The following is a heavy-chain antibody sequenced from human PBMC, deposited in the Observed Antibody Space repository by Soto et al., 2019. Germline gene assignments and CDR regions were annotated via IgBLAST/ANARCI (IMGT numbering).Heavy chain of an antibody. V-gene: IGHV4-34*01. Sequence: SETLSLTCAVYGGSFSGYYWSWIRQPPGKGLEWIGEINHSGSTNYNPSLKSRVTISVDTSKNQFSLKLSSVTAADTAVYYCARIGYSSSWYYYGMDVWGQGTTVTVSS. D-gene: IGHD6-13*01. J-gene: IGHJ6*02. CDR1: GGSFSGYY. CDR2: INHSGST. CDR3: ARIGYSSSWYYYGMDV.